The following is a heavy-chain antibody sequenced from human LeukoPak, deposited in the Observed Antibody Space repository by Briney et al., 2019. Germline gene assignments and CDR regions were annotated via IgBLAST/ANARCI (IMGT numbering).Heavy chain of an antibody. J-gene: IGHJ5*02. D-gene: IGHD3-10*01. V-gene: IGHV1-24*01. CDR2: FDPEDGET. Sequence: ASVKVSCKVSGYTLTELSMHWVRQAPGKGLEWMGGFDPEDGETIYAQKFQGRVTMTEDTSTDTAYMELSSLRSEDTAVYYCARRSYGSGIDWFDPWGQGTLVTVSS. CDR1: GYTLTELS. CDR3: ARRSYGSGIDWFDP.